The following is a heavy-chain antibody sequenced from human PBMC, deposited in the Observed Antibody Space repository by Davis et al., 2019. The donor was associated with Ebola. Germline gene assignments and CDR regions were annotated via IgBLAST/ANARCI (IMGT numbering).Heavy chain of an antibody. Sequence: MPSETLSLTCTVSGGSVSSGRYYWSWIRQPPGKGLEWIGEINHSGSTNYNPSLKSRVTISVDTSKNQFSLKLSSVTAADTAVYYCARVLSGYYYYYMDVWGKGTTVTVSS. CDR2: INHSGST. CDR3: ARVLSGYYYYYMDV. J-gene: IGHJ6*03. CDR1: GGSVSSGRYY. V-gene: IGHV4-39*07.